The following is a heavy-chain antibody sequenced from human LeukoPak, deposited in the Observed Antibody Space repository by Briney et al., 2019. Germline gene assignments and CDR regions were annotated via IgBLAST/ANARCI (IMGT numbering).Heavy chain of an antibody. D-gene: IGHD1-1*01. CDR2: ISSDGSDA. CDR1: GSIFSRYW. V-gene: IGHV3-74*01. J-gene: IGHJ4*02. CDR3: ARSRDNVLDY. Sequence: GGSLRLSCAASGSIFSRYWMYWVRHVPGKGLVWVSRISSDGSDASYADSVEGRFAISRDSARNTLYLQMNSLRAEDTAVYYCARSRDNVLDYWGQGTLVTVSS.